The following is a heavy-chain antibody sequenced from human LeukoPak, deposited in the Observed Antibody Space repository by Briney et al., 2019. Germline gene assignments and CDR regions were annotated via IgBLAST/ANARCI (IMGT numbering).Heavy chain of an antibody. V-gene: IGHV1-69*01. CDR2: IIPIFGTA. Sequence: ASVKVSCKASGGTFSSYAISWVRQAPGQGLEWMGGIIPIFGTANYAQKFQGRVTITADESTSTAYMELSSLRSEDTAVYYCARVTNDYDFLSGSIFYYFDYWGQGTLVTVSS. CDR1: GGTFSSYA. J-gene: IGHJ4*02. D-gene: IGHD3-3*01. CDR3: ARVTNDYDFLSGSIFYYFDY.